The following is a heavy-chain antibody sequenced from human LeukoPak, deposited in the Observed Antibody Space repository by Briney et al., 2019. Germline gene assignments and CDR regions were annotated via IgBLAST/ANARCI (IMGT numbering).Heavy chain of an antibody. V-gene: IGHV3-11*04. CDR1: GFTFNDYY. D-gene: IGHD1-7*01. Sequence: GGSLRLSCAASGFTFNDYYMSWIRQAPGKGLEWVSYISNSGNTIYYADSVKGRFTISRDNAKNSLYLQMNSLRAEDTAVYHCARDLGITGTTTFDYWGQGTLVTVSS. J-gene: IGHJ4*02. CDR3: ARDLGITGTTTFDY. CDR2: ISNSGNTI.